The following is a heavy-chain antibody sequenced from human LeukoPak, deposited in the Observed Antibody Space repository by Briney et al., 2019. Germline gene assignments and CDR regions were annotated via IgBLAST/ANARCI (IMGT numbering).Heavy chain of an antibody. J-gene: IGHJ4*02. CDR2: IYYSGST. CDR3: ARHGPLRWHFDY. Sequence: KASETLSLTCAVYGGSFSSYYWSWIRQPPGKGLEWIGYIYYSGSTNYNPSLKSRVTISVDTSKNQFSLKLSSVTAADTAVYYCARHGPLRWHFDYWGQGTLVTVSS. D-gene: IGHD4-23*01. V-gene: IGHV4-59*08. CDR1: GGSFSSYY.